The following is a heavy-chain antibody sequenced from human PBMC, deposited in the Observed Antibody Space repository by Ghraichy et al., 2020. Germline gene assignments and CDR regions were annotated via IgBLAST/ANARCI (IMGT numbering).Heavy chain of an antibody. D-gene: IGHD6-19*01. V-gene: IGHV4-34*01. CDR3: ARGRIAVADYYFDY. CDR1: GGSFSGYY. CDR2: INHSGST. Sequence: SETLSLTCAVYGGSFSGYYWSWIRQPPGKGLEWIGEINHSGSTNYNPSLKSRVTISVDTSKNQFSLQLSSVTAADTAVYYCARGRIAVADYYFDYWCQGTLVTVSS. J-gene: IGHJ4*02.